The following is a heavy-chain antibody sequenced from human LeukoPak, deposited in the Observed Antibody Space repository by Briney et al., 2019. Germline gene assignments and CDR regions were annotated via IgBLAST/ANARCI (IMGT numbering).Heavy chain of an antibody. J-gene: IGHJ3*02. CDR3: AKRYSSGWIGAFDI. CDR1: GFTFSNYA. CDR2: SGRGGIT. D-gene: IGHD6-19*01. Sequence: AGGSLRLSCAASGFTFSNYAMSWVRQAPGKGLEWVSASGRGGITYYADSVKGRFTISRDKSKNTLYLQMNSLRAEDTAIYYCAKRYSSGWIGAFDIWGQGTMVTVSS. V-gene: IGHV3-23*01.